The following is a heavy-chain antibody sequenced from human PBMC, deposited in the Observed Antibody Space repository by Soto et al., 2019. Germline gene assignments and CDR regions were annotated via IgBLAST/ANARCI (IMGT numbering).Heavy chain of an antibody. D-gene: IGHD6-13*01. CDR2: IYHSGST. J-gene: IGHJ3*02. Sequence: SETLSLTCTVSGGSTSSSNWWSWVRQPPGKGLEWIGEIYHSGSTNYNPSLQSRVTISVDKSENQFSLKMRSVTAADTAVYYCARSPSSSWCGGGAFDIWGQGTMVTVSS. CDR1: GGSTSSSNW. V-gene: IGHV4-4*02. CDR3: ARSPSSSWCGGGAFDI.